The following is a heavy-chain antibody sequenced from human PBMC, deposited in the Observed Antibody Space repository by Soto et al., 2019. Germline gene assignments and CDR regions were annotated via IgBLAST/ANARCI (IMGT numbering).Heavy chain of an antibody. D-gene: IGHD1-20*01. J-gene: IGHJ4*02. CDR1: GFTISSYG. V-gene: IGHV3-33*01. CDR2: IWYDGSNK. CDR3: ARDSGITGAFDY. Sequence: QVQLVESGGGVVQPGRSLRLSCAASGFTISSYGMHRVRQAPGKGLEWVAVIWYDGSNKYYADSVKGRFTISRDNSKNTLYLQMNSLRAEDTAVYYCARDSGITGAFDYWGQGTLVTVSS.